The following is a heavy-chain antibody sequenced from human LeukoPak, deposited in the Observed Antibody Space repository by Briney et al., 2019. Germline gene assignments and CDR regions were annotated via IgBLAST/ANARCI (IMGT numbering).Heavy chain of an antibody. CDR2: INHSGST. D-gene: IGHD3-16*02. V-gene: IGHV4-4*02. Sequence: SETLSLTCAVSGGSISSSNWWSWVRQPPGKGLEWIGEINHSGSTNYNPSLKSRVTISVDTSKNQFSLKLSSVTAADTAVYYCARGPYDYVWGSYRQYYFDYWGQGTLVTVSS. CDR3: ARGPYDYVWGSYRQYYFDY. CDR1: GGSISSSNW. J-gene: IGHJ4*02.